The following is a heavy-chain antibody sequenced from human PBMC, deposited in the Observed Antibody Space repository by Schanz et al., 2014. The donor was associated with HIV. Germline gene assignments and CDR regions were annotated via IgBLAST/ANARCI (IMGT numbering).Heavy chain of an antibody. D-gene: IGHD3-10*01. CDR3: AKEGSSFSSTYYDS. Sequence: VQLVESGGGLVQPGGSLRLSCVASGFNFFTYDMHWVRQAPGKGLEWVAVIWYDGSKKYYADSVKGRFTISRDNSKNTLLLQMNSLGAEDTAVYYCAKEGSSFSSTYYDSWGQGTLVTVSS. J-gene: IGHJ4*02. CDR1: GFNFFTYD. V-gene: IGHV3-30*02. CDR2: IWYDGSKK.